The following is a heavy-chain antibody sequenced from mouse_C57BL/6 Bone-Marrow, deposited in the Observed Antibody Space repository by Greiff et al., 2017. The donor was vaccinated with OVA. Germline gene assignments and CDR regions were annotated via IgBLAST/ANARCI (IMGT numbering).Heavy chain of an antibody. Sequence: QVQLQQPGAELVKPGASVKMSCKASGYTFTSYWITWVKQRPGQGLEWIRDIYPGSGSTNYNEKFKSKATLTVDTSSSTAYMQLSSLTSEDSAVYYCARRYYGSSYWYFDVWGTGTTVTVSS. J-gene: IGHJ1*03. CDR2: IYPGSGST. D-gene: IGHD1-1*01. CDR1: GYTFTSYW. CDR3: ARRYYGSSYWYFDV. V-gene: IGHV1-55*01.